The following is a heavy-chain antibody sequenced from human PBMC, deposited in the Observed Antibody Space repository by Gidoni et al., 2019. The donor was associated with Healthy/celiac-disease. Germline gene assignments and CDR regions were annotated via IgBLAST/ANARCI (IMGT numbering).Heavy chain of an antibody. CDR2: ISWNIGSI. Sequence: EVQLVESGGGLVQPGRSLRISCAAYGFTVDAYALHWVRQAPGKGLEWVSGISWNIGSIGYADSVKGRFTIARDNAKNSLYLQMNSLRAEDTALYYCAKAPGAVGFLPVDYWGQGTLVTVSS. CDR1: GFTVDAYA. D-gene: IGHD1-26*01. J-gene: IGHJ4*02. CDR3: AKAPGAVGFLPVDY. V-gene: IGHV3-9*01.